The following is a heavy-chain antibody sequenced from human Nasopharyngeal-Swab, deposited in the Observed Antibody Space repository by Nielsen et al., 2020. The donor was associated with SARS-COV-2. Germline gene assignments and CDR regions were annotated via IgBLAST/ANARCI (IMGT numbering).Heavy chain of an antibody. J-gene: IGHJ6*02. D-gene: IGHD6-19*01. CDR1: GFTFSSYA. CDR3: AKVGTVAGTYIGMDV. Sequence: GGSLRLSCAASGFTFSSYAMSWVRQAPGKGLEWVSAISGSGGSTYYADSVKGRFTISRDNSKNTLYLQMASLTAEDTAIYYCAKVGTVAGTYIGMDVWGQGTTVTVSS. CDR2: ISGSGGST. V-gene: IGHV3-23*01.